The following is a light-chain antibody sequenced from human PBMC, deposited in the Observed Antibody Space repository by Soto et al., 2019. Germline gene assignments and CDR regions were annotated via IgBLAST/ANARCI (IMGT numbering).Light chain of an antibody. V-gene: IGKV2-40*01. Sequence: DIVMTQTPLSLPVTHGAPASLSCRSSQSLFDRDDGTTYLDWSLQKPGQSPQLLIYTLTYRASGVPDMFSGSGACTEFTLKIIRVEAEDVGVYYFRQRKEVPVTVGGGTKVEIK. CDR2: TLT. J-gene: IGKJ4*01. CDR3: RQRKEVPVT. CDR1: QSLFDRDDGTTY.